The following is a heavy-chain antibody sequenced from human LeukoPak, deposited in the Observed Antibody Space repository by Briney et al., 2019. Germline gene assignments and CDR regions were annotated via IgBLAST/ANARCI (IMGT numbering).Heavy chain of an antibody. D-gene: IGHD1-7*01. CDR3: AKDRGGRELPFDY. CDR2: IRYDGSNK. Sequence: GGSLRLSRAASGFTFSSYGMHWVRQAPGKGLEWVAFIRYDGSNKYYADSVKGRFTISRDNSKNTLYLQMNSLRAEDTAVYYCAKDRGGRELPFDYWGQRTLVTVSS. CDR1: GFTFSSYG. V-gene: IGHV3-30*02. J-gene: IGHJ4*02.